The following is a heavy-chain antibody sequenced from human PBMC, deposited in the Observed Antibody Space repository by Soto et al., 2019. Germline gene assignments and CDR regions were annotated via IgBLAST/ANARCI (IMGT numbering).Heavy chain of an antibody. CDR3: ARRFHDWNTYFDY. J-gene: IGHJ4*02. Sequence: PGGSLRLSCAASGFSVTDHYMTWVRQAPGKGLEWVSVLYTGGSAYYGDSVKGRFTISRDSSTNTLYLQMNRLKVGYPAFYFCARRFHDWNTYFDYWSEGTLVTVSS. CDR1: GFSVTDHY. V-gene: IGHV3-53*01. D-gene: IGHD2-21*01. CDR2: LYTGGSA.